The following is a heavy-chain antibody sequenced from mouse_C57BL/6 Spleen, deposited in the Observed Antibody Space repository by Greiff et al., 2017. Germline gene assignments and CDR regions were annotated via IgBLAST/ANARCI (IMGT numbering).Heavy chain of an antibody. CDR2: KSYDGSN. CDR1: GYSITSGYY. CDR3: ARGYYGSSFDY. Sequence: EVQLQESGPGLVKPSPSLSLTCSVTGYSITSGYYWNWIRQFPGNKLEWMGYKSYDGSNNYNPSLKNRFSITRDTSKNQFFLKWNSVTTEDTATYYSARGYYGSSFDYWGQGTTLTVAS. V-gene: IGHV3-6*01. D-gene: IGHD1-1*01. J-gene: IGHJ2*01.